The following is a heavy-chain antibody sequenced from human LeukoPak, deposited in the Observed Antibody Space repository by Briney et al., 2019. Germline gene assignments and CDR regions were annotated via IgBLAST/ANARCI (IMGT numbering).Heavy chain of an antibody. CDR1: GFTFSSYW. D-gene: IGHD7-27*01. V-gene: IGHV3-74*01. CDR3: ARLNWVGTFDI. CDR2: INSDGTIT. Sequence: GALRLSCEASGFTFSSYWLHWVRQAPGEGLVWVSRINSDGTITTYADSVKGRFTISRDNAKNTLYLLMNCLRAEDTAMYYCARLNWVGTFDIWGQGTMVTVSS. J-gene: IGHJ3*02.